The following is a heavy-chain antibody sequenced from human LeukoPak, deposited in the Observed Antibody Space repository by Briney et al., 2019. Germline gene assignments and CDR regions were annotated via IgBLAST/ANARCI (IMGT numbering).Heavy chain of an antibody. CDR1: GYTFTSYY. CDR3: ARDLLGGTFYSRGYSYGYQNKDLYYFDY. V-gene: IGHV1-2*02. D-gene: IGHD5-18*01. J-gene: IGHJ4*02. CDR2: INPSGGGT. Sequence: ASVKVSCKASGYTFTSYYMHWVRQAPGQGPEWMGIINPSGGGTIYAQQFQGRVTMTRDTSISTAYKELSRLRSDDTAVYYCARDLLGGTFYSRGYSYGYQNKDLYYFDYWGQGTLVTVSS.